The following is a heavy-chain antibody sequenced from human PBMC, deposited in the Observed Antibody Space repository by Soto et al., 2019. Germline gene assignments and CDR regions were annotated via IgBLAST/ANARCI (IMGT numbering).Heavy chain of an antibody. CDR2: ISDNGERT. CDR3: ARAYGGNPALFDP. D-gene: IGHD4-17*01. CDR1: GFTFSNYA. V-gene: IGHV3-23*01. J-gene: IGHJ5*02. Sequence: SGFTFSNYAMTWVHQAPGKGLEWVSAISDNGERTHYADSVKGRFTFSRDNSKNTLYLQMNSLRAEDTAVYYCARAYGGNPALFDPWGQGTLVTVSS.